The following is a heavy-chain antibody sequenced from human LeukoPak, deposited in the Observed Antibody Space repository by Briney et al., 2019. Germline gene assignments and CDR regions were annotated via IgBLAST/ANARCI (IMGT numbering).Heavy chain of an antibody. Sequence: ASLKVSCKASGYTFTSYYMHWVLQAPGHGLEWMGIINPSGGSTSYAQKFQGRVTMTRDTSTSTVYMELSSLRSEDTAVYYCARVLHDYYDSSGYFDYWGQGTLVTVSS. CDR3: ARVLHDYYDSSGYFDY. CDR1: GYTFTSYY. V-gene: IGHV1-46*01. CDR2: INPSGGST. J-gene: IGHJ4*02. D-gene: IGHD3-22*01.